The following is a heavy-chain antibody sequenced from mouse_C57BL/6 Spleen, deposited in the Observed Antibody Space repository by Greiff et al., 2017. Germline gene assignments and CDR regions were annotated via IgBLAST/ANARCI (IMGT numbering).Heavy chain of an antibody. CDR2: INPGSGGT. CDR3: ARWSWDYFDY. J-gene: IGHJ2*01. V-gene: IGHV1-54*01. CDR1: GYAFTNYL. Sequence: QVQLQQSGAELVRPGTSVKVSCKASGYAFTNYLIEWVKQRPGQGLEWIGVINPGSGGTNYNEKFKGKATLTADKSSSTAYMQLSSLTSEDSAVYFCARWSWDYFDYWGQGTTLTVSS. D-gene: IGHD4-1*01.